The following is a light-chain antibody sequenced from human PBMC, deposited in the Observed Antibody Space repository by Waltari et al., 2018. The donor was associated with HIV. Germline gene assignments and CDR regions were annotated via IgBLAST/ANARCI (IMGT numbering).Light chain of an antibody. J-gene: IGKJ2*01. Sequence: DIVMTQTPPSLSVTPGQPASFSCNSSQSLKHTDGKTYFLQRPGQSPQVLIYEVSKRYAGVPDRFSGSGSGTHFTLKIARVEAEDVGSYYCMQSLHLLYTFGQGTKLEIK. CDR1: QSLKHTDGKTY. CDR3: MQSLHLLYT. CDR2: EVS. V-gene: IGKV2D-29*02.